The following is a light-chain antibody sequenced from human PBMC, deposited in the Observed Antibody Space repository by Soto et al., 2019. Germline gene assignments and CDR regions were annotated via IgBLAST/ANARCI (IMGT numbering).Light chain of an antibody. CDR2: GAS. CDR3: QQYGGSTRK. V-gene: IGKV3-20*01. CDR1: QSVTTQ. Sequence: IVLTHSPGTLSFSPLERATLSCSASQSVTTQLALYQQKPGQAPRLIIHGASSRATGVPDRITGSGSGTDFTLSISRLEPEDFAVYYCQQYGGSTRKFGQGTKVDIK. J-gene: IGKJ1*01.